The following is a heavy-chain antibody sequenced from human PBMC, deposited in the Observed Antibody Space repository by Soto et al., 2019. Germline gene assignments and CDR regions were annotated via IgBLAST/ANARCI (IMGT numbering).Heavy chain of an antibody. CDR1: GFTFSSYS. V-gene: IGHV3-21*01. CDR3: ARVLLYYGMDV. CDR2: ISSSSSYI. J-gene: IGHJ6*02. Sequence: PVGSLRLSCAASGFTFSSYSMNWVSQAPGKGLEWVSSISSSSSYIYYADSVKGRFTISRDNAKNSLYLQMNSLRAEDTAVYYCARVLLYYGMDVWGQGTTVTVSS. D-gene: IGHD1-26*01.